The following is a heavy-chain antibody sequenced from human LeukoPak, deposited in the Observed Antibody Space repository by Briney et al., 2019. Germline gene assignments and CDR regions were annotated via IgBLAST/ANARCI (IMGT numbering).Heavy chain of an antibody. V-gene: IGHV4-4*07. CDR3: ARHRSPYYYGMDV. CDR2: TYTSGST. J-gene: IGHJ6*02. Sequence: SETLSLTCTVSGGSISSYYWSWIRQPAGKGLEWIGRTYTSGSTNYNPSLKSRVTMSVDTSNNQFSLKLSSVTAADTAVYYCARHRSPYYYGMDVWGQGATVTVSS. CDR1: GGSISSYY.